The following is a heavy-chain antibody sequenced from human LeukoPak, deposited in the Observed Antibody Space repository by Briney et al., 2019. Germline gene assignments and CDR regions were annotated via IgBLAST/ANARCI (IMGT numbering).Heavy chain of an antibody. J-gene: IGHJ5*02. V-gene: IGHV4-59*01. CDR2: IYYSGST. CDR3: ARGSTPNWFDP. CDR1: GGSISSYY. Sequence: PSETLSLTCTVSGGSISSYYWSLIRQPPGKGLEWIGYIYYSGSTNYNPSLKSRVTISVDTSKNQFSLKLSSVTAADTAVYYCARGSTPNWFDPWGQGTLVTVSS. D-gene: IGHD4-11*01.